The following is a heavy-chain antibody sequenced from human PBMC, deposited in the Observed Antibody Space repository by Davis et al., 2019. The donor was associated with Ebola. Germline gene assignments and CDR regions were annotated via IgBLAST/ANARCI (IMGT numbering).Heavy chain of an antibody. CDR3: ARVNYDFWSGYLYYYYGMDV. Sequence: SETLSLTCAVYSGSFSGYYWSWIRQPPGKGLEWIGEINHSGSTNYNPSLKSRVTISVDTSKNQFSLKLSSVTAADTAVYYCARVNYDFWSGYLYYYYGMDVWGQGTTVTVSS. V-gene: IGHV4-34*01. D-gene: IGHD3-3*01. CDR1: SGSFSGYY. J-gene: IGHJ6*02. CDR2: INHSGST.